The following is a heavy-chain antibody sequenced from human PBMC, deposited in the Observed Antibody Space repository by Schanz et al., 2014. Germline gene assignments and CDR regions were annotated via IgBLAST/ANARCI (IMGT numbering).Heavy chain of an antibody. CDR3: AKFLYDDPS. CDR2: IHQSGGT. J-gene: IGHJ5*02. D-gene: IGHD3-3*01. CDR1: GGDIGNYY. V-gene: IGHV4-59*08. Sequence: QVQLQESGPGLVKPSETLSLTCSVSGGDIGNYYWSWIRQPPGKGLEWIGYIHQSGGTNYNPSLKGRVTILVDPSKNQFPLRLTSLTAADTAVYYCAKFLYDDPSWGQGTLVTVSS.